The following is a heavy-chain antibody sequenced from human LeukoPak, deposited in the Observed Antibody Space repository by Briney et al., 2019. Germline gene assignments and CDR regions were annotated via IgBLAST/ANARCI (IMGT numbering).Heavy chain of an antibody. Sequence: SVKVSCKASGGTFSSYAISWVRQAPGQGLEWMGGIIPIFGTENYAQKFQGRVTITTDESTSTAYMELSSLRSEDTAVYYCARFLSRPWLQSEWGQGTLVTVSS. J-gene: IGHJ4*02. V-gene: IGHV1-69*05. D-gene: IGHD5-24*01. CDR3: ARFLSRPWLQSE. CDR2: IIPIFGTE. CDR1: GGTFSSYA.